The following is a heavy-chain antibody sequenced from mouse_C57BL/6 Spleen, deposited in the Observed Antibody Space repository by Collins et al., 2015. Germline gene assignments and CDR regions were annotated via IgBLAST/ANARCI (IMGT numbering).Heavy chain of an antibody. CDR1: GYTFTSYW. Sequence: QVQLQQPGAELVKPGASVKVSCKASGYTFTSYWMHWVKQRPGQGLEWIGRIHPSDSDTNYNQKFKGKATLTVDKSSSTAYMQLSSLTSEDSAVYYCAMDYYLDHLAYWGQGTLVTVSA. CDR3: AMDYYLDHLAY. D-gene: IGHD1-1*01. CDR2: IHPSDSDT. J-gene: IGHJ3*01. V-gene: IGHV1-74*01.